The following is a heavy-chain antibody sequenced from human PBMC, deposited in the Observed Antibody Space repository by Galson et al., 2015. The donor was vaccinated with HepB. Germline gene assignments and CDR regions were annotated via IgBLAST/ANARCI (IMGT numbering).Heavy chain of an antibody. Sequence: SLRLSCAASGFTFRNYAMSWVRQAPGKGLEWVSIISVSGGRIDYADSVRGRFTISRDNSKNTLYVQMTSQRAEDTAVYYCAKDQDYSKGEEGYNYYGMDVWGQGTTVTVSS. V-gene: IGHV3-23*01. CDR2: ISVSGGRI. D-gene: IGHD4-11*01. CDR3: AKDQDYSKGEEGYNYYGMDV. J-gene: IGHJ6*02. CDR1: GFTFRNYA.